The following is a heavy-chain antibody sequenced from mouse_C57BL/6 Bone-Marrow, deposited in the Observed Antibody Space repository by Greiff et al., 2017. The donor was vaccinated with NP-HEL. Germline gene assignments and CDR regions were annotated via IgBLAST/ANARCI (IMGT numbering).Heavy chain of an antibody. D-gene: IGHD2-1*01. CDR2: ISSGGDYI. CDR1: GFTFSSYA. Sequence: EVKVEESGEGLVKPGGSLKLSCAASGFTFSSYAMSWVRQTPEKRLEWVAYISSGGDYIYYADTVKGRFTISRDNARNTLYLQMSSLKSEDTAMYYCTRVPYGNYDAMDYWGQGTSVTVSS. J-gene: IGHJ4*01. CDR3: TRVPYGNYDAMDY. V-gene: IGHV5-9-1*02.